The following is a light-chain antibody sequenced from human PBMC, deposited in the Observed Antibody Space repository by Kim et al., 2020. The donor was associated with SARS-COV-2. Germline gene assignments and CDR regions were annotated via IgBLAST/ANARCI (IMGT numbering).Light chain of an antibody. CDR1: VGGYTY. CDR2: DVH. Sequence: QSALTQPASVSGSPGQSITISCTGVGGYTYVAWYQQSPGKAPKLQIYDVHVRPSGISNRFSGSKSGNTASLTISGLQAEDEADYFCSSYSIGTTAGIFGGGTKVTVL. CDR3: SSYSIGTTAGI. J-gene: IGLJ2*01. V-gene: IGLV2-14*01.